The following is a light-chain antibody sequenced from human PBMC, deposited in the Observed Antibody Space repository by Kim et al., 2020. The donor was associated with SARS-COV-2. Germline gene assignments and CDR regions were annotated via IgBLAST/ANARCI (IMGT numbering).Light chain of an antibody. CDR3: MQGTHWPFT. CDR1: ESLVYSDGNTY. V-gene: IGKV2-30*01. CDR2: KVS. J-gene: IGKJ3*01. Sequence: PSSLYCRSSESLVYSDGNTYLNWFNQRPGQSPRRLIYKVSDRDSGVPDRFSVSGSGTDFTLQISRVEAEDVGVYFCMQGTHWPFTFGPGTKVDIK.